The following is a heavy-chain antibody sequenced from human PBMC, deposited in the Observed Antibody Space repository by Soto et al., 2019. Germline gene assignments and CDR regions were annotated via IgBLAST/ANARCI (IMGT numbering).Heavy chain of an antibody. D-gene: IGHD6-13*01. V-gene: IGHV3-23*01. Sequence: GGSLRLSCAASGFTFSSYAMSWVRQAPGKGLEWVSGISGSGGSTYYADSVKGRFTISRDNSKNTLYLQMNSLRAGDTAVYYCAKDTGYSSSWIFDYWGQGTLVTVSS. CDR1: GFTFSSYA. CDR3: AKDTGYSSSWIFDY. J-gene: IGHJ4*02. CDR2: ISGSGGST.